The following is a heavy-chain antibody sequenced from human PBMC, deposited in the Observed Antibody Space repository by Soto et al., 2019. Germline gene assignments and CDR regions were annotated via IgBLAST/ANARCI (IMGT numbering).Heavy chain of an antibody. D-gene: IGHD4-17*01. Sequence: ELQLVESGGGLVKPGGSLRLSCTASGFTLSDYNMNWVRQAPGKGLEWASYISTWSSYSFYADSVKGRFTISRDNSKSSLYLQMNSLRDEDTAVYYCARASHDYGELDYWGQGALVTVSS. CDR2: ISTWSSYS. J-gene: IGHJ4*02. CDR3: ARASHDYGELDY. CDR1: GFTLSDYN. V-gene: IGHV3-21*01.